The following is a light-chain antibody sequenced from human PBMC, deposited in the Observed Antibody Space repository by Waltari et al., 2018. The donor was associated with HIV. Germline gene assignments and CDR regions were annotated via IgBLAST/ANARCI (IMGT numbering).Light chain of an antibody. Sequence: QSVPTQPPSASGTPGPRVALSCSGSTSNIGSNFVYWYQQLPGTAPKLLIYKDNQRPSGVPERFSASKSGSSSSLAISGLRSEDEAEYYCATWDDILSGYLFGTGTKVTVL. CDR2: KDN. CDR1: TSNIGSNF. V-gene: IGLV1-47*01. J-gene: IGLJ1*01. CDR3: ATWDDILSGYL.